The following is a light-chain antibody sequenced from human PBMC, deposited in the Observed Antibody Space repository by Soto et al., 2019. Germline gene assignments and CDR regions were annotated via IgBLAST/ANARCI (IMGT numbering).Light chain of an antibody. V-gene: IGKV3-20*01. J-gene: IGKJ3*01. CDR2: GAS. CDR1: QSVSSSY. Sequence: EIVLTQSPGTLSLSPGERATLSCRASQSVSSSYLGWYQQKPGQAPRLLIYGASTRATGLPDRFSGSGSGTDFTLTISRLEPEDFAVYYCQQYGSSIFTFGPGTKVDIK. CDR3: QQYGSSIFT.